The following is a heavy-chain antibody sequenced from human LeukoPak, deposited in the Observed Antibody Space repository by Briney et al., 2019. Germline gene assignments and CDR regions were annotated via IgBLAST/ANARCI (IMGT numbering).Heavy chain of an antibody. Sequence: ASLKVSGKASGYSFTGYYLHWVRQAPGQGLEWMGRINPNNGVTTYAQRFQDRVTMTRDTSISTAYMELSRLTSDDSAVYYCARGHDNWFDPWGQGTLVIVSS. CDR3: ARGHDNWFDP. V-gene: IGHV1-2*06. CDR1: GYSFTGYY. CDR2: INPNNGVT. J-gene: IGHJ5*02.